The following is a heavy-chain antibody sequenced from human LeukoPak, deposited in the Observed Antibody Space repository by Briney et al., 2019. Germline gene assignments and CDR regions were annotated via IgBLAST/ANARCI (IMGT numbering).Heavy chain of an antibody. V-gene: IGHV3-30*04. D-gene: IGHD2-2*01. Sequence: GGSLRLSCAASGFTFSSYTMHWVRQAPGKGLEWVAGIPYDGSQNSYADSVKGRFSISRDNSKSALYLQLSSLRPEDTAVYYCTREGRFKDQHLFDYWGQGTMVTVSS. CDR1: GFTFSSYT. CDR2: IPYDGSQN. J-gene: IGHJ4*02. CDR3: TREGRFKDQHLFDY.